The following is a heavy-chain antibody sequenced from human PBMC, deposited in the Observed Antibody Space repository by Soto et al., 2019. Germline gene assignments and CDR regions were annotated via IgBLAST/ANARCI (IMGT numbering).Heavy chain of an antibody. CDR3: ASHSSHWPFFDF. D-gene: IGHD6-13*01. CDR1: GGSISSYY. J-gene: IGHJ4*02. Sequence: QVQLQESGPGLVKPSETLSLTCTDSGGSISSYYWSWIRQPPGKGLEWIGYIDYTGLYNSNPSLNRRVTMSVDTSKNQFSLKLSSVTAADTAVYYCASHSSHWPFFDFWGQGTLVTVSS. V-gene: IGHV4-59*01. CDR2: IDYTGLY.